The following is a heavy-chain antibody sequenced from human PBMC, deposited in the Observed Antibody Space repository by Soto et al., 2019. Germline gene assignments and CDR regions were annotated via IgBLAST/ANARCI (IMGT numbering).Heavy chain of an antibody. CDR2: ISPYTGNT. CDR1: GYIFVNYG. CDR3: VMVDTAVTTTPQDV. V-gene: IGHV1-18*01. D-gene: IGHD5-18*01. J-gene: IGHJ6*02. Sequence: QVQLVQSGDEVKKPGASVKVSCKASGYIFVNYGIAWVRQAPGQGLEWMGLISPYTGNTHSASKVQGRLTMTTDTSTSTAYMDLGSLTSDDTAVYYCVMVDTAVTTTPQDVWGQGTTVTVSS.